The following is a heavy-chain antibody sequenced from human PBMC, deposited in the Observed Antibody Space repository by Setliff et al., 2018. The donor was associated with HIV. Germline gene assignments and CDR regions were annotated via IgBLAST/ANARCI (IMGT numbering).Heavy chain of an antibody. CDR1: GYSFTTHW. CDR3: ARHGYCSGTSCSEYYYYYGMDV. V-gene: IGHV5-51*01. J-gene: IGHJ6*02. Sequence: GESLKISCETSGYSFTTHWIGWVRQMPGKGLEWMGIIYPGDSDTRYSPSFQGQVTISADKSISTAYLQWSSLKASDTAMYYCARHGYCSGTSCSEYYYYYGMDVWGQGTTVTV. CDR2: IYPGDSDT. D-gene: IGHD2-2*03.